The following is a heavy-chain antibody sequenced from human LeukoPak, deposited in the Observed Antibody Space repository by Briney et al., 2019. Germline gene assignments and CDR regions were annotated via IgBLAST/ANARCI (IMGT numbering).Heavy chain of an antibody. V-gene: IGHV3-13*01. D-gene: IGHD1/OR15-1a*01. Sequence: GGSLRLSCAASGFTFSSYDMHWVRQATGKGLEWVSAIGTAGDTYYPGSVKGRFTISRDNAKTSLYLQMNSLRAEDTAVYYCARDPLRTTEYNAFDFWGQGTMVTVSS. J-gene: IGHJ3*01. CDR3: ARDPLRTTEYNAFDF. CDR1: GFTFSSYD. CDR2: IGTAGDT.